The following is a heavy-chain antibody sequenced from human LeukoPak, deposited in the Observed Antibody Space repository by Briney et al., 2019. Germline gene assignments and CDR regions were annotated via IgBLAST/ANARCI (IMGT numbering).Heavy chain of an antibody. D-gene: IGHD2-21*02. CDR1: GFTFSSYA. CDR3: AKDRYCGGDCYSLSWFDP. Sequence: GGSLRLSCAASGFTFSSYAMSWVRQAPGKGLEWVSAISGSGGSTYYADSVKGRFTISRDNSKNMLYLQMNSLRAEDTAVYYCAKDRYCGGDCYSLSWFDPWGQGTLVTVSS. CDR2: ISGSGGST. V-gene: IGHV3-23*01. J-gene: IGHJ5*02.